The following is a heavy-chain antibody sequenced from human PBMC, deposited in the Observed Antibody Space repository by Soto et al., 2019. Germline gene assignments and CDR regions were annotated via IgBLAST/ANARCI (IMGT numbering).Heavy chain of an antibody. J-gene: IGHJ6*02. CDR1: GGTFSSYA. D-gene: IGHD2-2*01. CDR2: IIPIFGTA. CDR3: ARSAGAALPAAPTEGYYYYGMDV. V-gene: IGHV1-69*13. Sequence: GASVKVSCKASGGTFSSYAISWVRQAPGQGLEWMGGIIPIFGTANYAQKFQGRVTITADESTSTAYMELSSLRSEDTAVYYCARSAGAALPAAPTEGYYYYGMDVWGQGTTVTSP.